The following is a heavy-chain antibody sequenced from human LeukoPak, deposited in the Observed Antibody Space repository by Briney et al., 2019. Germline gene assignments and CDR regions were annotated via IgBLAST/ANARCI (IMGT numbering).Heavy chain of an antibody. CDR2: INPNSGGT. Sequence: ASVKVSCKASGYTFTGYYMHWARQAPGQGLEWMGWINPNSGGTNYAQKFQGRVTMTTDTSISAAYMELSSLISDDTAMYYCVREGNELLSKNFDYWGQGTLVTVSS. D-gene: IGHD2-21*02. CDR1: GYTFTGYY. J-gene: IGHJ4*02. V-gene: IGHV1-2*02. CDR3: VREGNELLSKNFDY.